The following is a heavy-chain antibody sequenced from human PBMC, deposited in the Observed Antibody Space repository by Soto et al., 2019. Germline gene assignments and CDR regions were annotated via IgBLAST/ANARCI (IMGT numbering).Heavy chain of an antibody. V-gene: IGHV4-30-4*01. J-gene: IGHJ4*02. CDR3: ARSPPLGRWLRNFDY. D-gene: IGHD5-12*01. CDR2: IYYSGST. CDR1: GGSISSGDYY. Sequence: PSETLSLTCTVSGGSISSGDYYWSWIRQPPGKGLEWIGYIYYSGSTYYNPSLKSRVTISVDTSKNQFSLKLSSVTAADTAVYYCARSPPLGRWLRNFDYWGQGTLVTVSS.